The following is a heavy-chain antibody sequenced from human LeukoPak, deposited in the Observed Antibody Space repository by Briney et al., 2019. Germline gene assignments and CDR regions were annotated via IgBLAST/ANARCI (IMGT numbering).Heavy chain of an antibody. V-gene: IGHV1-69*04. CDR2: IIPILGIA. Sequence: ASVKVSCKASGGTFSSYAISWVRQAPGQGLEWMGTIIPILGIANYAQKFQGRVTITADKSTNTAYMELSSLRSEDTAVYYCARAARVEMATILDYWGQGTLVTVSS. J-gene: IGHJ4*02. CDR1: GGTFSSYA. D-gene: IGHD5-24*01. CDR3: ARAARVEMATILDY.